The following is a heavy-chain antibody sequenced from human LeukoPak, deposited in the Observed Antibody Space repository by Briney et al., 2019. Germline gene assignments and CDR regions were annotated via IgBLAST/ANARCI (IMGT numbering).Heavy chain of an antibody. D-gene: IGHD3-22*01. Sequence: ASLKISCKASGYTLTSYGITWVRQDPGQGLEWMGWLSAYNGNTNYAQKLQGRVTMTTDTSTSTAYMELRSLRSDDTAVYYCARDSRYPHDSSGYWALDYWGQGTLVTVSS. V-gene: IGHV1-18*01. CDR1: GYTLTSYG. J-gene: IGHJ4*02. CDR2: LSAYNGNT. CDR3: ARDSRYPHDSSGYWALDY.